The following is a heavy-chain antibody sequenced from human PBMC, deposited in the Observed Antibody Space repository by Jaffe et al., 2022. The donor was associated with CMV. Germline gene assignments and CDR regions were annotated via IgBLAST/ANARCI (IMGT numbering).Heavy chain of an antibody. J-gene: IGHJ4*02. Sequence: EVQLLESGGGLVQPGGSLRLSCAASGFTFSSYAMSWVRQAPGKGLEWVSAISGSGGSTYYADSVKGRFTISRDNSKNTLYLQMNSLRAEDTAVYYCAKVPRPYQLLYEVDGFLDYWGQGTLVTVSS. CDR3: AKVPRPYQLLYEVDGFLDY. CDR1: GFTFSSYA. CDR2: ISGSGGST. D-gene: IGHD2-2*02. V-gene: IGHV3-23*01.